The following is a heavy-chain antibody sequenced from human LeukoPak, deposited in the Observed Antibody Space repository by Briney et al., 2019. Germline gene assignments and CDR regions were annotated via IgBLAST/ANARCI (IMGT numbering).Heavy chain of an antibody. CDR3: ARDPGRWSDAFDI. Sequence: GGSLRLSCAASGFTFSSYWMSWVRQAPGKGLEWVANIKQDGSEKYYVDSVKGRFTIFRDNAKNSLYLQMNSLRAEDTAVYYCARDPGRWSDAFDIWGQGTMVTVSS. CDR2: IKQDGSEK. V-gene: IGHV3-7*03. J-gene: IGHJ3*02. CDR1: GFTFSSYW. D-gene: IGHD6-13*01.